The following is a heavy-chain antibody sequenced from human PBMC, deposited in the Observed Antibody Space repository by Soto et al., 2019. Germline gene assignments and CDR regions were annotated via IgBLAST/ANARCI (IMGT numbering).Heavy chain of an antibody. J-gene: IGHJ4*02. V-gene: IGHV3-23*01. CDR3: ARGFSAGKGSPPDY. CDR2: LNGSGGST. CDR1: GFTFSNYA. Sequence: EVRLLESGGGLVQPGGSLRLSCAASGFTFSNYAMTWVRQAPGKGLEWVSGLNGSGGSTSSADFVKGRFAISRDNSKNTLYLQMNSLRDGDTAVYNCARGFSAGKGSPPDYWGQGTLVTVSS. D-gene: IGHD3-10*01.